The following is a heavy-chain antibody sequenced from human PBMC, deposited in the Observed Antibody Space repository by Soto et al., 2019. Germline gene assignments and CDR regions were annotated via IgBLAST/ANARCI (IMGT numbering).Heavy chain of an antibody. CDR3: ARVGSRILVGNFDY. J-gene: IGHJ4*02. D-gene: IGHD2-2*01. CDR2: ISSSSSTI. CDR1: GFTFSSYS. V-gene: IGHV3-48*01. Sequence: GGSLRLSCAASGFTFSSYSMNWVRQAPGKGLEWVSYISSSSSTIYYADSVKGRFTISRDNAKNSLYLQINSLRAEDTAVYYCARVGSRILVGNFDYWGQGTLVTVSS.